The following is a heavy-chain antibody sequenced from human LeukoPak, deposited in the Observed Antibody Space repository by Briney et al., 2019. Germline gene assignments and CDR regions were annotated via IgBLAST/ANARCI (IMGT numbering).Heavy chain of an antibody. Sequence: GGSLRLSCATSGFTFSNYWMSWVRQAPGKRLEWVANIKQDGSERYYVDSVKGRFTISRDNAKNSLYLQMNSLRAEDTAVYYCARYGGSYYFDNWGQGTLVTVSS. CDR2: IKQDGSER. V-gene: IGHV3-7*01. D-gene: IGHD1-26*01. CDR1: GFTFSNYW. CDR3: ARYGGSYYFDN. J-gene: IGHJ4*02.